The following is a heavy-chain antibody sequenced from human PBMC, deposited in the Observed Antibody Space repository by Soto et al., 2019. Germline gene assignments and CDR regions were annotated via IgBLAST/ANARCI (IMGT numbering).Heavy chain of an antibody. Sequence: QVQLQESGPGLVKPSQTLSLTCTVPGGSISSGGYYWSWIRQHPGKGLEWIGYIYYSGSTYDNPSLKGRVIISGDTSKNQFSLKLSSVTAADTAVYYCASYTIAAAGTIIPGGFDPWGQGTLVTVSS. CDR2: IYYSGST. CDR1: GGSISSGGYY. D-gene: IGHD6-13*01. J-gene: IGHJ5*02. CDR3: ASYTIAAAGTIIPGGFDP. V-gene: IGHV4-31*03.